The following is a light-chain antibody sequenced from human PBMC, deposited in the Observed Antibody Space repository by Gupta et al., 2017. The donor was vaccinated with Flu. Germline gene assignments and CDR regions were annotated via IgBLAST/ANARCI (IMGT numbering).Light chain of an antibody. Sequence: QLLLTQSPSASAPLGASVKLTCTPSSGHSSYAIAWHQQQPEKGPRYLMKLNSDGSHSKGDGIPDRFSGSSSGAERYLTISSLQSEDEADYYCQTWGTGILVFGGGTKLTVL. CDR1: SGHSSYA. V-gene: IGLV4-69*01. CDR3: QTWGTGILV. CDR2: LNSDGSH. J-gene: IGLJ3*02.